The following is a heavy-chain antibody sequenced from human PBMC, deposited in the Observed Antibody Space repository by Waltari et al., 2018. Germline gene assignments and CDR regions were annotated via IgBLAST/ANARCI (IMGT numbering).Heavy chain of an antibody. CDR1: GDSVSSNNSY. CDR2: ISYSWNA. D-gene: IGHD6-6*01. Sequence: QLQLQESGPGLVKPSETLSLTCSVSGDSVSSNNSYWDWIRQPPGKGLEWIGTISYSWNAYYNPSLKSRVTISLDMSNNDFSLKLSSVTAADTAVYYCASGKEVDSSSSWAFDIWGQGTMVTVSS. CDR3: ASGKEVDSSSSWAFDI. V-gene: IGHV4-39*07. J-gene: IGHJ3*02.